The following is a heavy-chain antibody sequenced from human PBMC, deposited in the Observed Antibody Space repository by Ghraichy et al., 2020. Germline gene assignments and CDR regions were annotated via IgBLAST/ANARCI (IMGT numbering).Heavy chain of an antibody. Sequence: ETLSLTCAASGFTVSINYMSWVRQAPGKGLEWVSVIYSGGSTYYADSVMSRFTISRDNSTNTLDLHMNSLRAEDTAVYYCARDVAPAGDFDYWGQGTLVTVSS. V-gene: IGHV3-66*02. CDR1: GFTVSINY. CDR3: ARDVAPAGDFDY. D-gene: IGHD6-13*01. J-gene: IGHJ4*02. CDR2: IYSGGST.